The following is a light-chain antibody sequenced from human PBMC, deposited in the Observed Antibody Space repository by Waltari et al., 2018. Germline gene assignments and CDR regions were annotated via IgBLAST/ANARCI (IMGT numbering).Light chain of an antibody. CDR3: CSHAGSGTFWV. Sequence: QSVLTQPASVSGSPGQSITISCTGTSSDVGGYNYVSWYQRHPGKAPKFMIFDVSKRPSGVSDRFSGYKSGNTASLTISGLQAEDEADYYCCSHAGSGTFWVFGGGTKLTVL. CDR2: DVS. CDR1: SSDVGGYNY. V-gene: IGLV2-23*02. J-gene: IGLJ2*01.